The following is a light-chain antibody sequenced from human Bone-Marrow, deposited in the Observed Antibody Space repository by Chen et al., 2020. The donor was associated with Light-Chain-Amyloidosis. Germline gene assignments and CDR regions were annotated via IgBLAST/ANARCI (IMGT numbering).Light chain of an antibody. Sequence: SYALTQPPPVSVSPGQTAMITCSGDDLPTKYAYWYQQKPGQAPVLVIHRDTERPSGISERFSGSSSGTTATLTISGVQAEDEADYHCQSADSSGTYEVIFGGGTKLTVL. V-gene: IGLV3-25*03. CDR1: DLPTKY. CDR2: RDT. CDR3: QSADSSGTYEVI. J-gene: IGLJ2*01.